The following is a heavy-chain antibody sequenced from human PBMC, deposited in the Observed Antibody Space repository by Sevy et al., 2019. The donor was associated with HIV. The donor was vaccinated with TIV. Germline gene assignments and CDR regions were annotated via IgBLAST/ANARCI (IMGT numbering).Heavy chain of an antibody. CDR3: ARDMGYCSGGSCYFVDAFDI. CDR1: GYTFTSYG. Sequence: ASVKVSCKASGYTFTSYGISWVRQAPGQGLEWMGRISAYNGNTNYAQKLQGRVTMTTDTSTSTAYMELRSLRSDDTAVYYCARDMGYCSGGSCYFVDAFDIWGQGTMVTVSS. V-gene: IGHV1-18*01. J-gene: IGHJ3*02. CDR2: ISAYNGNT. D-gene: IGHD2-15*01.